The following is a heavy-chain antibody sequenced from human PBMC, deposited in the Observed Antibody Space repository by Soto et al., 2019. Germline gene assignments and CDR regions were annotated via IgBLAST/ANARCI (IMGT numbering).Heavy chain of an antibody. CDR2: ISGSGGST. CDR3: AKAYYDFWSGYHSNWFDP. D-gene: IGHD3-3*01. J-gene: IGHJ5*02. CDR1: GFTFSSYA. V-gene: IGHV3-23*01. Sequence: PGGSLRLSCAASGFTFSSYAMSWVRQAPGKGLEWVSAISGSGGSTYYADSVKGRFTISRDNSKNTLYLQMNSLRAEDTAVYYCAKAYYDFWSGYHSNWFDPWGQGTLVTVS.